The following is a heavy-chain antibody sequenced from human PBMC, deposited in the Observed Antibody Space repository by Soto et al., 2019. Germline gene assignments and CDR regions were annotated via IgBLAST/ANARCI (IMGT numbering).Heavy chain of an antibody. J-gene: IGHJ6*03. Sequence: QVQLVQAGAEVKKPGASVKVSCKASGYTFTSYGISWVRQAPGQGLEWMGWISAYNGNTNYAQKLQGKVPMTTDTSTSKAYMELRSLRSDDTAVFYCARFIKLIRSGGSCYLSCPSDYMDVWGKGTTVTVSS. CDR2: ISAYNGNT. V-gene: IGHV1-18*01. CDR3: ARFIKLIRSGGSCYLSCPSDYMDV. D-gene: IGHD2-15*01. CDR1: GYTFTSYG.